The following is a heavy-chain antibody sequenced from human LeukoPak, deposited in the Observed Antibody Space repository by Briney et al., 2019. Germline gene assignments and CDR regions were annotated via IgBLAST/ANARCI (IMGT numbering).Heavy chain of an antibody. D-gene: IGHD3-3*01. Sequence: ASVKVSCKASGYTFTSYGINWVRQATGQGLEWMGWMNPNSGNTGYAQKFQGRVTITRNTSISTAYMELSSLRSEDTAVYYCARGLYDFWSGYYTRAGFDPWGQGTLVTVSS. J-gene: IGHJ5*02. CDR3: ARGLYDFWSGYYTRAGFDP. V-gene: IGHV1-8*03. CDR2: MNPNSGNT. CDR1: GYTFTSYG.